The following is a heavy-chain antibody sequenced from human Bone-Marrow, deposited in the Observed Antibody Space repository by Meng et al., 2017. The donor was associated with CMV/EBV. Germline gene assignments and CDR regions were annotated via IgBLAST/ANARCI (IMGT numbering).Heavy chain of an antibody. CDR1: GGTFSSYT. CDR3: ARLAAHDYGDSEEDY. D-gene: IGHD4-17*01. J-gene: IGHJ4*02. Sequence: SVKVSCKASGGTFSSYTISWVRQAPGQGLEWMGRIIPILGIANYAQKFQGRVTITADKSTSTAYMELSSLRSEDTAVYYCARLAAHDYGDSEEDYWGQGTLVTVSS. V-gene: IGHV1-69*02. CDR2: IIPILGIA.